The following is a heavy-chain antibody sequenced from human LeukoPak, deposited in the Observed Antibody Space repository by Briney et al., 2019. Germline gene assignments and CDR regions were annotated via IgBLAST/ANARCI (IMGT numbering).Heavy chain of an antibody. CDR1: GGSISSSSYY. D-gene: IGHD3-22*01. V-gene: IGHV4-39*01. CDR2: IYYSGST. J-gene: IGHJ4*02. CDR3: ARSSGYFNEYYLDY. Sequence: SETLSLTCTVSGGSISSSSYYWGWIRQPPGKGLEWIGSIYYSGSTYYNPSLKSRVTISVDTSKNQFSLKLSSVTAADTAVYYCARSSGYFNEYYLDYWGQGTLVTVSS.